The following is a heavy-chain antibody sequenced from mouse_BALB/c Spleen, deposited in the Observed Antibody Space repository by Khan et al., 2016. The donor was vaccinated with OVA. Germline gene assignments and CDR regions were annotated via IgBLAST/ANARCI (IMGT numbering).Heavy chain of an antibody. D-gene: IGHD2-10*01. CDR3: ARPPYFSYTLDH. Sequence: QIQLVQSGPELKKPGETVKISCKASGYTFTNYGLTWVRRSPGKPLSGMGWINTYPGGPTYADDFKGRFAFSLETSASTAYLQINNLKNEDTATYFCARPPYFSYTLDHWGQGTSVTVSS. CDR1: GYTFTNYG. CDR2: INTYPGGP. V-gene: IGHV9-3-1*01. J-gene: IGHJ4*01.